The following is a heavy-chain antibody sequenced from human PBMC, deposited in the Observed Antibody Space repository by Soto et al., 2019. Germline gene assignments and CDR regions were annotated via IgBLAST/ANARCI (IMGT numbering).Heavy chain of an antibody. J-gene: IGHJ5*02. CDR3: ARDLGVEQLSWFDP. Sequence: GASVKVSCKASGGTFSSYAISWVRQAPGQGLEWMGGIIPIFGTANYAQKFQGRVTITADESTSTAYMELSSLRSEDTAVYYCARDLGVEQLSWFDPWGQGTLVTVSS. D-gene: IGHD6-6*01. V-gene: IGHV1-69*13. CDR1: GGTFSSYA. CDR2: IIPIFGTA.